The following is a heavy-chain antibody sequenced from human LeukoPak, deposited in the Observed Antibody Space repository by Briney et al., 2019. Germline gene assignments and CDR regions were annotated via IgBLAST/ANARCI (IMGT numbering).Heavy chain of an antibody. V-gene: IGHV1-69*04. CDR3: ACSVTTQFQGDY. CDR1: GGTFSSYA. J-gene: IGHJ4*02. Sequence: SVKVSCKASGGTFSSYAISWVRQVPGQGLEWMGRIIPILGIANYAQKFQGRVTITADKSTSTAYIELSSLRSEDTAVYYCACSVTTQFQGDYWGQGTLVTASS. CDR2: IIPILGIA. D-gene: IGHD4-17*01.